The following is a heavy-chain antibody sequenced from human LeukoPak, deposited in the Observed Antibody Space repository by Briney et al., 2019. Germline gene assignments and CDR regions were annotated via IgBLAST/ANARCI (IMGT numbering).Heavy chain of an antibody. CDR1: GYTFTSYD. CDR2: MNPNRGNT. V-gene: IGHV1-8*01. Sequence: ASVKVSCEASGYTFTSYDINWVRQATGQGREWVGWMNPNRGNTGYAQRFQGRVTMTRNTSISTAYMELSSLRSEDTAVYYCARVEWFRGYGDYDLYYYYMDVWGKGTTVTVSS. CDR3: ARVEWFRGYGDYDLYYYYMDV. J-gene: IGHJ6*03. D-gene: IGHD4-17*01.